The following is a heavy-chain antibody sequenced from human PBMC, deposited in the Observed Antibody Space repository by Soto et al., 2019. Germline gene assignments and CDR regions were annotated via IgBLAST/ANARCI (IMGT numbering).Heavy chain of an antibody. CDR1: SKK. V-gene: IGHV3-53*01. Sequence: SKKKSRNRKAPGKGPEWVSGLTQGGTTHYADSVKGRFTISRDNSKNMVYLQMFNLRGEDTAVYYCFKDLFLQAEDGIRYL. CDR2: LTQGGTT. D-gene: IGHD3-3*01. J-gene: IGHJ2*01. CDR3: FKDLFLQAEDGIRYL.